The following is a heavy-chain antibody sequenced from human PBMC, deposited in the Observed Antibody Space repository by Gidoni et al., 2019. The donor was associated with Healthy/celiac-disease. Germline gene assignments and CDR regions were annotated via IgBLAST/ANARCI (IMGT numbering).Heavy chain of an antibody. CDR3: ARDAFYDSSGYYYVGAFDI. CDR1: GFTFSSYA. V-gene: IGHV3-30-3*01. J-gene: IGHJ3*02. D-gene: IGHD3-22*01. CDR2: ISYDGSNK. Sequence: QVQLVESGGGVVQPGRSLRLSCAASGFTFSSYAIPWVRQAPGKGLEWVAVISYDGSNKYYADSVKGRFTISRDNSKNTLYLQMNSLRAEDTAVYYCARDAFYDSSGYYYVGAFDIWGQGTMVTVSS.